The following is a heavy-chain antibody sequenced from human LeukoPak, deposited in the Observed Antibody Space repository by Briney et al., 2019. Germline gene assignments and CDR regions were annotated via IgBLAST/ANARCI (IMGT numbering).Heavy chain of an antibody. D-gene: IGHD2-21*02. Sequence: ASQTLSLTCTVSGGSISSGGYYWSWIRQPPGKGLEWIGYIYYSGSTYYNPSLKSRVTISVDTSKNQFSLKLSSVTAADTAVYYCARAPLAYCGGDCYSGAFDIWGQGTMVTVSS. J-gene: IGHJ3*02. CDR2: IYYSGST. CDR1: GGSISSGGYY. V-gene: IGHV4-31*03. CDR3: ARAPLAYCGGDCYSGAFDI.